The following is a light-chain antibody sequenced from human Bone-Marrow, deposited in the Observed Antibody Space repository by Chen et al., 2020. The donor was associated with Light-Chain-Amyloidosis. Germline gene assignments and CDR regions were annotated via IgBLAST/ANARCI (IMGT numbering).Light chain of an antibody. CDR3: QSADSSGTYEVI. CDR1: DLPTKY. Sequence: SYELTQPPSVSVSPGQTARITCSGDDLPTKYAYWYQQKPGQAPVLVIHRDTKRPSGISERFSGSSSGTTATLTISGVRAEDEADYHCQSADSSGTYEVIFGGGTKLTVL. CDR2: RDT. V-gene: IGLV3-25*03. J-gene: IGLJ2*01.